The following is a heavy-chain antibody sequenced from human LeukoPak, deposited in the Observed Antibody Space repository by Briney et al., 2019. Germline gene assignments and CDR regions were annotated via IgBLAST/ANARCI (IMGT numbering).Heavy chain of an antibody. CDR3: AKSRGMIVAAPINDY. CDR1: GFTFSSYA. D-gene: IGHD3-22*01. CDR2: ISGSGGST. Sequence: GGSLRLSCAASGFTFSSYAMSWVRQAPGKGLEWVSAISGSGGSTYYADSVKGRFTISRDNSKNTLYLQMNSLRAEDTAVYYCAKSRGMIVAAPINDYWGQGTLVTVSS. V-gene: IGHV3-23*01. J-gene: IGHJ4*02.